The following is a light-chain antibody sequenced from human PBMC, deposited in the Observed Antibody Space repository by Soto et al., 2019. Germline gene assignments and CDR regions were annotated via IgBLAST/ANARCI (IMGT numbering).Light chain of an antibody. CDR2: AAS. J-gene: IGKJ5*01. Sequence: IHLTQSPSSLSASTLHRDTITCRASQGISSYLAWYQQKPGKAPKLLIYAASTLQSGVPSRFSGSGSGTDFTLTISCLQSEDFATYYCQQYYSYPPAFGRGTRLEIK. CDR3: QQYYSYPPA. CDR1: QGISSY. V-gene: IGKV1-8*01.